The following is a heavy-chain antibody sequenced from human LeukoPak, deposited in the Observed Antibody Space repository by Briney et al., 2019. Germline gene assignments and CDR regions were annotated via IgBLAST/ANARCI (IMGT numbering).Heavy chain of an antibody. J-gene: IGHJ4*02. D-gene: IGHD6-13*01. CDR3: ARDLQQLVFDY. CDR2: ISSSSSYI. V-gene: IGHV3-21*01. CDR1: GFTFSSYS. Sequence: GGSLRLSCAASGFTFSSYSMNWVRQAPGKGLEWVSSISSSSSYIYYADSVKGRFTISRDNAKNSLYLQMNSLRAEDTAVYYCARDLQQLVFDYWGQGTLVTASS.